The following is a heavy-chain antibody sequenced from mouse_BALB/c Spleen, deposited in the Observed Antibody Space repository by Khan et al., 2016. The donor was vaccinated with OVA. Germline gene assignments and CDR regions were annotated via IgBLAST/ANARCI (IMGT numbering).Heavy chain of an antibody. CDR3: ARGNWQSYYFDY. CDR2: INPYNGGT. D-gene: IGHD4-1*01. CDR1: GYIFTNYV. Sequence: EVQLQESGPELVKPGDSVKMSCKASGYIFTNYVLHWVKQKPGQGLEWIGYINPYNGGTQYNEKFKGKATLASDKSSIPAYMELSSLTTEDSAVYYCARGNWQSYYFDYWGQGTTLTLSS. V-gene: IGHV1S136*01. J-gene: IGHJ2*01.